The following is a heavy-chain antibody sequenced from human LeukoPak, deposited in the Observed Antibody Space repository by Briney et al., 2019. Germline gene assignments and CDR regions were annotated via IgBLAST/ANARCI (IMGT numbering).Heavy chain of an antibody. CDR1: GFTVSSNY. Sequence: GGSLRLSCAASGFTVSSNYMSWVRQAPGKGLEWVSVIYSGGSTYYADSVKGRFTISRDNSKNTLYLQMNSLRAEDTAVYYCAREMHYYDSSGEFQRWGQGTLVTVSS. CDR2: IYSGGST. V-gene: IGHV3-66*01. CDR3: AREMHYYDSSGEFQR. D-gene: IGHD3-22*01. J-gene: IGHJ1*01.